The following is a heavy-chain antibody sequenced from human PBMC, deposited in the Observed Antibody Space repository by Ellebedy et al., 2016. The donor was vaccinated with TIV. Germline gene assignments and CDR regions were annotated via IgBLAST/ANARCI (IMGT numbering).Heavy chain of an antibody. V-gene: IGHV4-59*01. D-gene: IGHD7-27*01. CDR1: GGSISSYY. J-gene: IGHJ4*02. CDR2: IYYSGST. Sequence: SETLSLXXTVSGGSISSYYWSWIRQPPGKGLEWIVYIYYSGSTNYNPSLKSRVTISVDTSKNQFSLKLSSVTAADTAVYYCARGRYLTGDRSYYFDYWGQGTLVTVSS. CDR3: ARGRYLTGDRSYYFDY.